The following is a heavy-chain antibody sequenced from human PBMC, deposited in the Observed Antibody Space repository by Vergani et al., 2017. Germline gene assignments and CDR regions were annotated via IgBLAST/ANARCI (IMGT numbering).Heavy chain of an antibody. D-gene: IGHD2-2*02. Sequence: QVQLQESGPGLVKTPGTLSLTCAVSGDSISSNNCWTWVRQPPGKGLEWIGEICHTEDTKYSPSLKTRVTVSVDESGNLFSLRLNAVTVADTAVYYCATIGYRRWGYYLDYRGQGILVTVS. CDR2: ICHTEDT. J-gene: IGHJ4*02. CDR1: GDSISSNNC. V-gene: IGHV4-4*03. CDR3: ATIGYRRWGYYLDY.